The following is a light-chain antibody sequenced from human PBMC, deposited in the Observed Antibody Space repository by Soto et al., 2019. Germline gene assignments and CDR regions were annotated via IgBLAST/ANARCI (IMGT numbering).Light chain of an antibody. J-gene: IGKJ1*01. CDR1: QSISTQ. CDR2: AAS. Sequence: DTQMTQSPFSLSASVGDRVTITCRASQSISTQLNWYQQKLGKAPKLLIYAASNLQSGVPSRFSGSGSGTDFTLTISSLQLEDFATYYCHQTASNPWTFGQGTKVEI. CDR3: HQTASNPWT. V-gene: IGKV1-39*01.